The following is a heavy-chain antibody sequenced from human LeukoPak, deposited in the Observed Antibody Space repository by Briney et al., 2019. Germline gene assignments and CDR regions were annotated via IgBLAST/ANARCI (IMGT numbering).Heavy chain of an antibody. J-gene: IGHJ5*02. CDR1: GYTFTTYW. Sequence: GESLKISCKGSGYTFTTYWIAWVRQMPGKGLEWMGIIYPGDSDTRYSPSFQGQVTISADKSISTAYLQWSSLKASDTAMYYCARHYYSTSWGNWFDPWGQGTLVTVSS. D-gene: IGHD6-13*01. V-gene: IGHV5-51*01. CDR2: IYPGDSDT. CDR3: ARHYYSTSWGNWFDP.